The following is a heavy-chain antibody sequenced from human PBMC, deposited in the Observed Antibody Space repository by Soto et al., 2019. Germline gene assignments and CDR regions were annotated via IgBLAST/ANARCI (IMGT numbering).Heavy chain of an antibody. CDR2: IRSKHNSYAT. Sequence: EVPLVESGGGLVQPGGSLKLSCAASGFAFSGSAMHWVRQASGKGLVWVGRIRSKHNSYATTYAASVKGRFTMSRNDSKITAYLHMNSLKADDTAVYYCAGDHYYNMEVLGRATTITVSS. D-gene: IGHD7-27*01. CDR3: AGDHYYNMEV. CDR1: GFAFSGSA. V-gene: IGHV3-73*02. J-gene: IGHJ6*02.